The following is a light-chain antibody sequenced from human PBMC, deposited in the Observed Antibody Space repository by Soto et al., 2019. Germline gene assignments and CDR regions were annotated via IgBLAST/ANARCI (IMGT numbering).Light chain of an antibody. Sequence: DIQVTQSPSTLSASVRDRVTITCRASQSISTWLAWFQQKPGRAPKVLISKASTLESGVPSRFSGDGSGTEFTLTISSLQTDDLATYYCQQFGAGSPWTFGQGTKVELK. J-gene: IGKJ1*01. V-gene: IGKV1-5*03. CDR1: QSISTW. CDR2: KAS. CDR3: QQFGAGSPWT.